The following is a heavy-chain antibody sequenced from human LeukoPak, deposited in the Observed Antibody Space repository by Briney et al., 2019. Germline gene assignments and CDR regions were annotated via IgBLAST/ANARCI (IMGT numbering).Heavy chain of an antibody. V-gene: IGHV1-2*02. J-gene: IGHJ4*02. CDR2: INPNSGGT. D-gene: IGHD3-3*01. Sequence: ASGKVSCKASGYTFTGYYMHWVRQAPGQGLEWMGWINPNSGGTNYAQKFQGRVTMTRDTSISTAYMELSRLRSDDTAVYYCARDGSITIFGVAGFDYWGQGTLVTVSS. CDR3: ARDGSITIFGVAGFDY. CDR1: GYTFTGYY.